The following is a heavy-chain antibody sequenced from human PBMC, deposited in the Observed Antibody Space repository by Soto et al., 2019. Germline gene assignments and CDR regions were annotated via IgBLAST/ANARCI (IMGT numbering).Heavy chain of an antibody. J-gene: IGHJ6*03. V-gene: IGHV1-8*01. CDR1: GYTFTSYD. CDR2: MNPNSGNT. CDR3: ARAFDFWSGYYIYYMDV. D-gene: IGHD3-3*01. Sequence: ASVKVSCKASGYTFTSYDINWVRQATGQGLEWMGWMNPNSGNTGYAQKFQGRVTMTRNTSISTAYMELSSLRSEDTAVYYCARAFDFWSGYYIYYMDVWGKGTTVTVSS.